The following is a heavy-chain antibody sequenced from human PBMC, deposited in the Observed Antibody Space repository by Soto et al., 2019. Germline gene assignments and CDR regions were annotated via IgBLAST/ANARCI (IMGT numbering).Heavy chain of an antibody. J-gene: IGHJ6*02. V-gene: IGHV3-30*04. CDR2: VSSDGNTK. Sequence: QMQLVESGGGVVQPGGSLRLLCAASGFSYNTYAMHWVRQAPGKVLDWVAVVSSDGNTKDYADSVKGRFTISRDNSNNTLYLQMNILRPEDTAVYYCAKDVRASYYYGMDVWGQGTTVSVSS. CDR3: AKDVRASYYYGMDV. CDR1: GFSYNTYA.